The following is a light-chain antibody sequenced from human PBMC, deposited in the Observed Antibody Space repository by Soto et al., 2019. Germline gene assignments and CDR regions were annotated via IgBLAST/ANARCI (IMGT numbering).Light chain of an antibody. CDR1: SSDIGDYNY. Sequence: QLVLTQPASVSGSLGQSIAFSCTGTSSDIGDYNYVSWYQQLPGKAPKLMIYDVSNRPSGVSDRFSGSVSGNTASLTISGLQPEDEADYYCSSYAGSTTVLFGGGTKLTVL. J-gene: IGLJ2*01. CDR3: SSYAGSTTVL. CDR2: DVS. V-gene: IGLV2-14*01.